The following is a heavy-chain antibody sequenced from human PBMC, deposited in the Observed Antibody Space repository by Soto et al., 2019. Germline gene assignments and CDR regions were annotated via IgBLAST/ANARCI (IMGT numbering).Heavy chain of an antibody. J-gene: IGHJ6*02. CDR3: AHSRCGGDCLQSYSSHYYYGMDV. Sequence: SGPTLVNPTQTLTLTCTFSGFSLNTGGLGVGWIRQPPGKALEWLALIYWANDKRYSPSLKSRLTITKDTSKNQVVLTMTNMDPVDTATYYCAHSRCGGDCLQSYSSHYYYGMDVWGQGTTVTVSS. V-gene: IGHV2-5*02. CDR1: GFSLNTGGLG. CDR2: IYWANDK. D-gene: IGHD2-21*02.